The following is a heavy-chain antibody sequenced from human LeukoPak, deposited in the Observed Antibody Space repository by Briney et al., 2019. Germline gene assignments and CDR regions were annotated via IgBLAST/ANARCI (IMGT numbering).Heavy chain of an antibody. CDR3: ARVGTWELQRVFDY. CDR1: GFTFTDYW. CDR2: IHKAGTES. J-gene: IGHJ4*02. Sequence: PGGSLTLSCAAAGFTFTDYWMTWVRQVPGKGPEWVANIHKAGTESYYVDSVKGRFAISRDNAKNSLFLQLSSLRVDDTAVYYCARVGTWELQRVFDYWRQGTLVTVSS. D-gene: IGHD1-26*01. V-gene: IGHV3-7*01.